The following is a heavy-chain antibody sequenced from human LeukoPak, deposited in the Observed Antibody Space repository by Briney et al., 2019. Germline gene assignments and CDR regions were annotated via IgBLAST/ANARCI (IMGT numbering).Heavy chain of an antibody. CDR3: AKDPSFRPGYFDY. CDR1: GFTFSSYG. V-gene: IGHV3-30*02. CDR2: IRYDGSNK. Sequence: GGSLRLSCAASGFTFSSYGMHWVRQAPGKGLEWMAFIRYDGSNKYYADSVKGRFTISRDNSKNTLYLQMNSLRAGDTAVYYCAKDPSFRPGYFDYWGQGTLVTVSS. J-gene: IGHJ4*02.